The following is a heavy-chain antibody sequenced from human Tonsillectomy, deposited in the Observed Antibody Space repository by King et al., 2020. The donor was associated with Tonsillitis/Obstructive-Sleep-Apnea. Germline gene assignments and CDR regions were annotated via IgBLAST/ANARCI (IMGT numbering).Heavy chain of an antibody. CDR2: INAGNGNT. CDR1: GYTFTSYA. CDR3: ARDAPGKYYLNWFDP. D-gene: IGHD3-10*01. J-gene: IGHJ5*02. Sequence: VQLVQSGAEVKKPGASVKVSCKASGYTFTSYAMHWVRQAPGQRLEWMGWINAGNGNTKYSQKFQGRVTITRDTSAGPAYMELSSLRSEDTAVYYCARDAPGKYYLNWFDPWGQGTLVTVSS. V-gene: IGHV1-3*01.